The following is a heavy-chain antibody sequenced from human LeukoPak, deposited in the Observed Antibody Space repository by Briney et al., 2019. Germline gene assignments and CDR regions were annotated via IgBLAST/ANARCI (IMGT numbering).Heavy chain of an antibody. CDR2: IHYSGST. J-gene: IGHJ3*02. CDR3: ARYDYDSSGYYTDAFDI. D-gene: IGHD3-22*01. Sequence: SETLSLTCTVSGGSISSRSYYWGWIRQPPGKGLEWIGSIHYSGSTYYNPSLKSRLTISVDTSKNQFSLKLSSVTAADTAVYYCARYDYDSSGYYTDAFDIWGQGTMVTVSS. CDR1: GGSISSRSYY. V-gene: IGHV4-39*07.